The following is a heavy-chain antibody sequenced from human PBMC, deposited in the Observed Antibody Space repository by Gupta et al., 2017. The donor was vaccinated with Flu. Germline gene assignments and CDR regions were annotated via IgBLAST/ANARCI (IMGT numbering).Heavy chain of an antibody. CDR3: ARQFVGYGSGGTCYDENDD. Sequence: QLQLQESGPGLVNPSATLSLTCTVHGGSINRNCFYWGWLRPPPGKGLEWIGSSYYSGNTYYKPSIKSRVTISVDTSKNQFSLKLSSVTAAETAVYYGARQFVGYGSGGTCYDENDDGGQGTMVTVSS. CDR2: SYYSGNT. CDR1: GGSINRNCFY. J-gene: IGHJ4*02. V-gene: IGHV4-39*01. D-gene: IGHD2-15*01.